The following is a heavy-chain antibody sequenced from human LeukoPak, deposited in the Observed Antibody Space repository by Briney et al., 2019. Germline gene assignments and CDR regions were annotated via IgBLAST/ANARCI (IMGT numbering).Heavy chain of an antibody. V-gene: IGHV3-7*01. D-gene: IGHD2-21*02. J-gene: IGHJ4*02. CDR2: IKQDGSEK. Sequence: GGSLRLSCAASGFTFSSYSMNWVRQAPGKGLEWVANIKQDGSEKYYVDSVKGRFTISRDNAKNSLYLHMNSLRAEDTAVYYCARDRFKAYGDTELGYWGQGILVTVSS. CDR1: GFTFSSYS. CDR3: ARDRFKAYGDTELGY.